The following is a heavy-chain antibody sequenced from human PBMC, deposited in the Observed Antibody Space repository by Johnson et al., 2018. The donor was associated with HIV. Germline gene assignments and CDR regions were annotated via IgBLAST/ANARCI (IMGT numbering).Heavy chain of an antibody. J-gene: IGHJ3*02. CDR1: GFTFSSYA. V-gene: IGHV3-NL1*01. CDR2: IYSGGST. CDR3: ARTTYSSPGAFDI. D-gene: IGHD6-19*01. Sequence: VQLVESWGGVVQPGRSLRLSCAASGFTFSSYAMHWVRQAPGKGLEWVSVIYSGGSTYYADSVKGRFTISRDNSKNTLYLQMNSLRAEDTAVYYCARTTYSSPGAFDIWGQGTMVTVSS.